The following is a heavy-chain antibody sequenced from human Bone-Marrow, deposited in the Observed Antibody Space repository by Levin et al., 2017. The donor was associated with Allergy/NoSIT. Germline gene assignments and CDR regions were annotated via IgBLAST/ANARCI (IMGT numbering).Heavy chain of an antibody. Sequence: SVKVSCKASGGTFSSYTISWVRQAPGQGLEWMGRIIPILGIANYAQKFQGRVTITADKSTSTAYMELSSLRSEDTAVYYCARGGGCGLGSSTSCYTGGYYYYGMDVWGQGTTVTVSS. CDR2: IIPILGIA. V-gene: IGHV1-69*02. D-gene: IGHD2-2*02. CDR1: GGTFSSYT. J-gene: IGHJ6*02. CDR3: ARGGGCGLGSSTSCYTGGYYYYGMDV.